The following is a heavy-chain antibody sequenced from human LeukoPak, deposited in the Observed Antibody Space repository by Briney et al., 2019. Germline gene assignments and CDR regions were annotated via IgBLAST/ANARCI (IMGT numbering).Heavy chain of an antibody. J-gene: IGHJ4*02. V-gene: IGHV3-66*01. D-gene: IGHD3-16*01. CDR3: ATWDYGSGSVQVVDY. Sequence: GGSLRLSCAASGFTVSSNDMSWVRQAPGKGLEWVSVIYNVGSTYYADSVKGRFTISRENSKNTLYLQMNSLRAEDTAVYYCATWDYGSGSVQVVDYWGQGTLVTVSS. CDR2: IYNVGST. CDR1: GFTVSSND.